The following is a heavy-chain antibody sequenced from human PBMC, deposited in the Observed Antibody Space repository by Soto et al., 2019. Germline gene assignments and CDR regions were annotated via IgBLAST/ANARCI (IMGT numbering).Heavy chain of an antibody. CDR2: ISWNSGSI. J-gene: IGHJ6*02. CDR1: GFTFDDYA. CDR3: AKADSSSCSETFYYGMDV. V-gene: IGHV3-9*01. D-gene: IGHD6-13*01. Sequence: EVQLVESGGGLVQPGRSLRLSCAASGFTFDDYAMHWVRQAPGKGLEWVSGISWNSGSIGYADSVKGRFTISRDNAKNSLYLQMNSLRAEDTALYYCAKADSSSCSETFYYGMDVWGQGTTVTVSS.